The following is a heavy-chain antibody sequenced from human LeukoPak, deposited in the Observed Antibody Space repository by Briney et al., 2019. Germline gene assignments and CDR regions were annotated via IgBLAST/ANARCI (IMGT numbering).Heavy chain of an antibody. V-gene: IGHV1-46*03. CDR3: ARVDAAHYFDY. D-gene: IGHD2-15*01. J-gene: IGHJ4*02. Sequence: GASVKVSCKASGYTFTSYYMYWVRQAPGQGLEWMGIINPSGGSTSYAQKFQGRVTMTRDTSTSTVYMELSSLRSEDTAVYYCARVDAAHYFDYWGQGTLVTVSS. CDR2: INPSGGST. CDR1: GYTFTSYY.